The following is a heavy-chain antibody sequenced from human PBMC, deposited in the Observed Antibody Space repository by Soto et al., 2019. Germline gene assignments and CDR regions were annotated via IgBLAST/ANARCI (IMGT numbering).Heavy chain of an antibody. D-gene: IGHD5-12*01. V-gene: IGHV1-8*03. CDR2: VSPENRNA. J-gene: IGHJ3*02. Sequence: ASVKVSCKTSGYTFTEYDINWVRQAPGQGLEYMGWVSPENRNAGYAPQFRGRVTITADESTSTAYMELSSLRSEDTAVYYCAREYEWGATLYAFDIWGQGTMVTVSS. CDR1: GYTFTEYD. CDR3: AREYEWGATLYAFDI.